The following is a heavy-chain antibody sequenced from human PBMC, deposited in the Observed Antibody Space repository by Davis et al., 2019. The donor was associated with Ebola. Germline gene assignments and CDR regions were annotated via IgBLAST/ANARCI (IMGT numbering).Heavy chain of an antibody. CDR2: IVEISTYR. V-gene: IGHV3-21*01. J-gene: IGHJ4*02. CDR1: GFKFEDYA. CDR3: ARVAAAAAKGPFDN. Sequence: PGGSLRLSCSTSGFKFEDYAMAWVRQAPGRGLEWLSSIVEISTYRYYADSVKGRFTISRDNARNALYLEMNSLRADDTTIYYCARVAAAAAKGPFDNWGQGALVTVSS. D-gene: IGHD6-13*01.